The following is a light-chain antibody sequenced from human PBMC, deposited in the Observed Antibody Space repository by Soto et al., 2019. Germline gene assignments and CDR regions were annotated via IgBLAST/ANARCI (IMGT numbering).Light chain of an antibody. Sequence: EIVLTQSPGTLSLSPGKRATLSCRASQSVSSYYLAWFQQKPGQPPRLLIYGASIRATGIPDRFSGSGSGTDFTLTISRLEPEEFVVYYCQQYGSSPRTFGQGTKVEIK. CDR2: GAS. J-gene: IGKJ1*01. CDR1: QSVSSYY. V-gene: IGKV3-20*01. CDR3: QQYGSSPRT.